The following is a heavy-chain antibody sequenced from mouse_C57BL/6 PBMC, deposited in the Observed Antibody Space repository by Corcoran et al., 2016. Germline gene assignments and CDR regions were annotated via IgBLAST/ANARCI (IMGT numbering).Heavy chain of an antibody. CDR1: GYAFSSYW. J-gene: IGHJ1*03. D-gene: IGHD1-1*01. V-gene: IGHV1-80*01. Sequence: QVQLQQSGAELVKPGASVKISCKASGYAFSSYWMHWVKQRPGKGLEWIGQIYPGDGDTNYNGKFKGQATLTADKSSSTAYMQLGSLTSGDSAVYLCAGCYGSSYNGYVDVWGTGTTVTVSS. CDR2: IYPGDGDT. CDR3: AGCYGSSYNGYVDV.